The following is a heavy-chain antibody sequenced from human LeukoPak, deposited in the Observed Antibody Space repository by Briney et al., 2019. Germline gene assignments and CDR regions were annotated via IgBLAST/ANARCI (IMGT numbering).Heavy chain of an antibody. CDR2: MNPNSCNT. D-gene: IGHD5-24*01. CDR1: GYTFTSYY. Sequence: ASVNVSCKASGYTFTSYYINWVRQATGHGLEWMGWMNPNSCNTGYAQKFQGRVTMTRNTSISTAYMELSSLRSEDAAVYSCARGMRWLQSLYYWGQGTLVTVSS. V-gene: IGHV1-8*01. CDR3: ARGMRWLQSLYY. J-gene: IGHJ4*02.